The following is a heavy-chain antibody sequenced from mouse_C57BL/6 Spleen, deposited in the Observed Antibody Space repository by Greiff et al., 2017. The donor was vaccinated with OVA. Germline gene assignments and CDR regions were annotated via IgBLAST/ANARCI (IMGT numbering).Heavy chain of an antibody. D-gene: IGHD2-3*01. CDR2: IHPNSGST. J-gene: IGHJ4*01. Sequence: QVQLQQPGAELVKPGASVKLSCKASGYTFTIYWMHWVKQRPGQGLEWIGMIHPNSGSTNYNEKFKSKATLTVDKSSSTAYMQLSSLTSEDSAVYYCARRDGYYGYAMDYWGQGTSVTVSS. CDR1: GYTFTIYW. CDR3: ARRDGYYGYAMDY. V-gene: IGHV1-64*01.